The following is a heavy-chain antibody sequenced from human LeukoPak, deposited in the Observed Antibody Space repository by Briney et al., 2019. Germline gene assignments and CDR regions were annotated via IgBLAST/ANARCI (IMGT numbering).Heavy chain of an antibody. V-gene: IGHV4-59*12. CDR2: IYYSGST. CDR3: ARGLVVVPAAIKGNAFDI. CDR1: GGSISSYY. D-gene: IGHD2-2*02. J-gene: IGHJ3*02. Sequence: SETLSLTCTVSGGSISSYYWSWIRQPPGKGLEWIGYIYYSGSTNYNPSLKSRVTISVDTSKNQFSLKLSSVTAADTAVYYCARGLVVVPAAIKGNAFDIWGQGTMVTVSS.